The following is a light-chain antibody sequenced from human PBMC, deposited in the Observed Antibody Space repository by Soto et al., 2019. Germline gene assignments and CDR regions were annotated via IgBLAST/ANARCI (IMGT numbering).Light chain of an antibody. V-gene: IGLV3-21*04. CDR2: YDS. CDR1: NIGSNT. J-gene: IGLJ2*01. Sequence: SYELIQPPSVSVAPGKTARISCGGNNIGSNTVHWYQQKPGQAPVLVIYYDSDRPSRIPERFSGSNSGNTATLTISRVEAGDEADYFCQVWDSTSDHPVFGGGTKLTVL. CDR3: QVWDSTSDHPV.